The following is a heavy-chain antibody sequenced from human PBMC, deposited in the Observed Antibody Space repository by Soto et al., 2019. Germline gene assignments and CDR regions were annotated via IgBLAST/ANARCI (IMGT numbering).Heavy chain of an antibody. CDR3: AREGYCSNAVCTMRYGMDV. Sequence: ASVKVSCKASGYSFSDYHIHWVRQAPGQGLEWLGRINPKSGGTSSAQKFQGWVTMTRDTSISTAYMELTRLRSDDTAVYYCAREGYCSNAVCTMRYGMDVWGQGTTVTVSS. J-gene: IGHJ6*02. CDR2: INPKSGGT. V-gene: IGHV1-2*04. D-gene: IGHD2-8*01. CDR1: GYSFSDYH.